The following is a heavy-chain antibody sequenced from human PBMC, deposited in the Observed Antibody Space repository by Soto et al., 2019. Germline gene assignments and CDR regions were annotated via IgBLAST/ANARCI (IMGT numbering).Heavy chain of an antibody. J-gene: IGHJ4*02. CDR3: ARVFGVVVVAAPALPPDY. CDR1: GYTFTSYA. Sequence: ASVKVSCKASGYTFTSYAMHWVRQAPGQRLEWMGWINAGNGNTKYSQKFQGRVTITRDTSASTAYMELSSLRSEDTAVYYCARVFGVVVVAAPALPPDYWGQGPLVTLSS. V-gene: IGHV1-3*01. CDR2: INAGNGNT. D-gene: IGHD2-15*01.